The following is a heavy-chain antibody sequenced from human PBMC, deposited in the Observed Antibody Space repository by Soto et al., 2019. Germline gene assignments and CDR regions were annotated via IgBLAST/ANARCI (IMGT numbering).Heavy chain of an antibody. D-gene: IGHD3-22*01. CDR2: ISSSSIYI. Sequence: GGSLRLSCAASGFTFSSYSMNWVRQAPGKGLEWVSSISSSSIYIYYADSVKGRFTISRDNAKNSLYLQMNSLRAEDTAVYYCARDKGSNYYDSSGSIDYWGQGTLVTVSS. J-gene: IGHJ4*02. CDR1: GFTFSSYS. V-gene: IGHV3-21*01. CDR3: ARDKGSNYYDSSGSIDY.